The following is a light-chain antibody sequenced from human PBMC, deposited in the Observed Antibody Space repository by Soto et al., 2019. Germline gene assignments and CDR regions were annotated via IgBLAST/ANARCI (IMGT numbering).Light chain of an antibody. J-gene: IGLJ7*01. CDR1: SSDVGSHNL. CDR3: CSYGGSRAV. CDR2: EVT. Sequence: QSALTQPASVSGSPGQSITISCTGTSSDVGSHNLVSWYQQHPGQAPKLMIYEVTKRPLGVSTRFSASKSGNTASLTISGXXAXDEADYYCCSYGGSRAVFGGGTQLTV. V-gene: IGLV2-23*02.